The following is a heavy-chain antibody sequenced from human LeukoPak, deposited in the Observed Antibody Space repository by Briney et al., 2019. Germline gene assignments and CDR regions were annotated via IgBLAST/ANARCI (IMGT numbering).Heavy chain of an antibody. V-gene: IGHV3-23*01. Sequence: GSLRLSCAASRFTFSSYAMSWIRQAPGKGLEGVSAIGGTGASTYYADYVKGRFTISRDNSKNTLYLQMNSLRAEDTAVYYCAKCDSGGYHLYYFDYWGQGALVTVSS. J-gene: IGHJ4*02. CDR3: AKCDSGGYHLYYFDY. CDR1: RFTFSSYA. CDR2: IGGTGAST. D-gene: IGHD3-22*01.